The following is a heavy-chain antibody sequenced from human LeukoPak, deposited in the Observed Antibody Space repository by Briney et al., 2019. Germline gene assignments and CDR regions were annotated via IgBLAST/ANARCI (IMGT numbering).Heavy chain of an antibody. CDR2: ISAYNGNT. V-gene: IGHV1-18*01. J-gene: IGHJ4*02. Sequence: GASVKVSCEASGYTFTGYGISWVRQAPGQGLEWMGWISAYNGNTNYAQKLQGRVTMTTDTSTSTAYMELRSLRSDDTAVYYCARYQWLVPLDYWGQGTLVTVSS. CDR1: GYTFTGYG. D-gene: IGHD6-19*01. CDR3: ARYQWLVPLDY.